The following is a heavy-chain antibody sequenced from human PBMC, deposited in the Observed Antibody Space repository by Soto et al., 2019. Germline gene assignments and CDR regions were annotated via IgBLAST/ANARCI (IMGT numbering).Heavy chain of an antibody. Sequence: GGSLRLSCAASGFTFSSYGMHWVRQAPGKGLEWVAVIWYDGSNKYYADSVKGRFTISRDNSKNTLYLQMNSLRAEDTAVYYCARDIGVLWFGEFYGMDVWGQGTTVTVSS. J-gene: IGHJ6*02. D-gene: IGHD3-10*01. CDR1: GFTFSSYG. CDR2: IWYDGSNK. CDR3: ARDIGVLWFGEFYGMDV. V-gene: IGHV3-33*01.